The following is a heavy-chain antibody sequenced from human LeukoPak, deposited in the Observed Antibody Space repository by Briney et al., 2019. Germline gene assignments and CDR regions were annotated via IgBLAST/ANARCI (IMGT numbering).Heavy chain of an antibody. CDR1: GFTFDDYT. V-gene: IGHV3-43*01. CDR3: AKDISKYSGSYSFDY. D-gene: IGHD1-26*01. CDR2: ISLDGGST. Sequence: GGSLRLSCAASGFTFDDYTMHWVRQAPGKGLEWVSLISLDGGSTYYADSVKGRFTISRDNSKNSLYLQMNSLRTEDTALYYCAKDISKYSGSYSFDYWGQGTLVTVSS. J-gene: IGHJ4*02.